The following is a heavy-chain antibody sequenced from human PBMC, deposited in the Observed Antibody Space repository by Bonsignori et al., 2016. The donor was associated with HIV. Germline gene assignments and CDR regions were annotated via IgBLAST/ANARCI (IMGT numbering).Heavy chain of an antibody. D-gene: IGHD2-15*01. V-gene: IGHV3-66*01. CDR2: IYSGGYT. J-gene: IGHJ6*03. CDR3: SCCSGGSCSIDYYYYYYMDV. Sequence: RQPPGKGLEWVSVIYSGGYTFYADSVKGRFTISRDNSKNTLYLQMNSLRAEDTAVYYCSCCSGGSCSIDYYYYYYMDVWGKGTTVTVSS.